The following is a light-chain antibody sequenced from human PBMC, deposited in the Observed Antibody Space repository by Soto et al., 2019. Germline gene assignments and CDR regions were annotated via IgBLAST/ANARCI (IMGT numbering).Light chain of an antibody. J-gene: IGLJ2*01. CDR2: SNN. CDR1: NSNIGSNS. Sequence: QAVVTQPPSASGTPGQTVTITCSGSNSNIGSNSVNWFQHLPGAVPKLLIFSNNQRPSGVPDRLSGSKSGTSASLAISGLQTEDESDYYCSAWDDSLVVVFGGGTKVTVL. V-gene: IGLV1-44*01. CDR3: SAWDDSLVVV.